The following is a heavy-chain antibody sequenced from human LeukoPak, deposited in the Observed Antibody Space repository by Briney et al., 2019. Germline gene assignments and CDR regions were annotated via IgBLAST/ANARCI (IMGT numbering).Heavy chain of an antibody. V-gene: IGHV4-59*01. J-gene: IGHJ5*02. Sequence: SETLSLTCTVSGGSNSSYYWSWIRQPPGKGLEWIGYISYSGSTNYSPSLKSRVTISLDTSKNQFSLKLSSVTTADTAVYYCAKEGYYGSGLFDPWGQGTLVTVSS. CDR2: ISYSGST. CDR1: GGSNSSYY. CDR3: AKEGYYGSGLFDP. D-gene: IGHD3-10*01.